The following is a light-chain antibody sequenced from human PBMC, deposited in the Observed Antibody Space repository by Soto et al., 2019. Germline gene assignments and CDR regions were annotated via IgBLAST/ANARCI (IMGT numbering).Light chain of an antibody. CDR2: DAS. V-gene: IGKV3-11*01. J-gene: IGKJ3*01. CDR3: QHRSNWLGT. CDR1: QSVGSF. Sequence: EIMLTQSPATLSLFPGERATLSCRASQSVGSFLAWYQQKSGQTPRLLIYDASNRAPGIPARFGGSGSGTDFTLTISSLEPEDFAVYYCQHRSNWLGTFGPGTKVDIK.